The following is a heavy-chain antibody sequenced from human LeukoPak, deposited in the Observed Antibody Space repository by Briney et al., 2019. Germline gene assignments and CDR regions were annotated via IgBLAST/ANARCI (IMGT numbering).Heavy chain of an antibody. Sequence: ASVKVSCKASGGTFSSYAFSWVRQAPGQGLEWMGGIIPIVGTTNYAQMFQGRVTITADESTSTAYMELSSLRSEDTAVYYCARETPGAGHFDYWGQGSLVTVSS. CDR1: GGTFSSYA. CDR2: IIPIVGTT. CDR3: ARETPGAGHFDY. J-gene: IGHJ4*02. V-gene: IGHV1-69*13. D-gene: IGHD7-27*01.